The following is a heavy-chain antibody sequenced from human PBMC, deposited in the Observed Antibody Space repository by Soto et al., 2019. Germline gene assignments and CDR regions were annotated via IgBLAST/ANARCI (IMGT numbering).Heavy chain of an antibody. V-gene: IGHV4-4*07. CDR1: GASVSGFY. D-gene: IGHD1-1*01. Sequence: PSETLSLTCTVSGASVSGFYWSWIRKSAGKGLEWIGRIYATGTTDYNPSLKSRVMMSVDTSKKQFSLKLRSVTAADTAVYYCVRDGTKTLRDWFDPWGQVFSVPVSS. J-gene: IGHJ5*02. CDR3: VRDGTKTLRDWFDP. CDR2: IYATGTT.